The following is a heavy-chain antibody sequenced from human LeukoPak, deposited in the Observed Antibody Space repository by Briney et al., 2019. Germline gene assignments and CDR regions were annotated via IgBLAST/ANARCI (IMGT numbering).Heavy chain of an antibody. CDR1: GYTFTGYY. J-gene: IGHJ6*02. CDR2: MNPNSGDT. D-gene: IGHD4-11*01. CDR3: ARDREYSNYLLVYGMDV. V-gene: IGHV1-2*02. Sequence: ASVKVSCKAYGYTFTGYYIHWVRQAPGQGLEWMGWMNPNSGDTNHAQKFQGRFTMTTDTSIRTAYMELSSLRSEDTAVYYCARDREYSNYLLVYGMDVWGQGTTVTV.